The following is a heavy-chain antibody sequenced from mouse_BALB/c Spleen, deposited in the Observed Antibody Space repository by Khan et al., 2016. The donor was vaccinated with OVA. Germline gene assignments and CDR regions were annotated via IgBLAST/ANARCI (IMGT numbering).Heavy chain of an antibody. D-gene: IGHD2-1*01. CDR1: GYSITSDYA. CDR2: ISYSGST. J-gene: IGHJ2*01. Sequence: EVQLQESGPGLVKPSQSLSLTCTVTGYSITSDYAWNWIRQFPGNKLEWMGYISYSGSTSYHPSLKSRISITRDTSKNQFFLQLNSVTTEDTATYYCARGRGNYDYWGQGTTLTVSS. CDR3: ARGRGNYDY. V-gene: IGHV3-2*02.